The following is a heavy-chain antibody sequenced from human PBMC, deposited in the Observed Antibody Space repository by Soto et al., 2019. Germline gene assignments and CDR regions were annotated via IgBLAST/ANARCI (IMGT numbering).Heavy chain of an antibody. CDR1: GGSISSYY. CDR2: IYYSGST. V-gene: IGHV4-59*08. CDR3: ARHPRRGGTTQLWLDP. J-gene: IGHJ5*02. D-gene: IGHD1-7*01. Sequence: PSETLSLTCTVSGGSISSYYWSWIRQPPGKGLEWIGYIYYSGSTNYNPSLKSRVTISVDTSKNQFSLKLSSVTAADTAVYYCARHPRRGGTTQLWLDPWGQGTLVTVPS.